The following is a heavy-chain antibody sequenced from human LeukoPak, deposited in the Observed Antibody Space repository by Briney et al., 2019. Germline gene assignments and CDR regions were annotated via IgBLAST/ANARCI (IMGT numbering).Heavy chain of an antibody. Sequence: GGSLRLSCAASGFTFSSYSMNWVRQAPGKGLEWVSSISSSSSYIYYADSVKGRFTISRDNAKNSLYLQMNSLRAEDTAVYYCARHFPGSQHSDLWGRGTLVTVSS. CDR3: ARHFPGSQHSDL. D-gene: IGHD2/OR15-2a*01. V-gene: IGHV3-21*01. CDR1: GFTFSSYS. J-gene: IGHJ2*01. CDR2: ISSSSSYI.